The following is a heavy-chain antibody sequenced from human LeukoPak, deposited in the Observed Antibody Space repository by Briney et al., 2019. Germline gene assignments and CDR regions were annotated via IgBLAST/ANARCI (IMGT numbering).Heavy chain of an antibody. Sequence: SQTLSLTCTVSGGSISSGGYYWSWLRQHPGKGLEWIGYIYYSGSTNYNPSLKSRVTISVDTSKNQFSLKLSSVTAADTAVYYCARDPAHYYDSSGYYQDDYWGQGTLVTVSS. V-gene: IGHV4-61*08. CDR3: ARDPAHYYDSSGYYQDDY. D-gene: IGHD3-22*01. CDR2: IYYSGST. J-gene: IGHJ4*02. CDR1: GGSISSGGYY.